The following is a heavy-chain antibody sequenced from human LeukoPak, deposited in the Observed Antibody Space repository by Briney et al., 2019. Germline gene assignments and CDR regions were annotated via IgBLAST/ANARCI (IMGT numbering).Heavy chain of an antibody. D-gene: IGHD3-22*01. CDR2: ISWNNNKI. CDR1: GFTFDYYA. V-gene: IGHV3-9*01. Sequence: SLRLSCAASGFTFDYYAMHWVRQAPGKGLEWVSAISWNNNKIGYADSVKGRFTISRDNAKSSLYLQMNSLRAEDTALYYCAKGMFHDSSGYYSQPFDYWGQGTLVTVSS. J-gene: IGHJ4*02. CDR3: AKGMFHDSSGYYSQPFDY.